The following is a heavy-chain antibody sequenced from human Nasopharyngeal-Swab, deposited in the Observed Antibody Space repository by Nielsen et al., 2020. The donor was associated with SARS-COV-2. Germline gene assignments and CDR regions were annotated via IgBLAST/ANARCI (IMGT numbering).Heavy chain of an antibody. CDR2: ISSSGSTI. J-gene: IGHJ6*02. D-gene: IGHD3-22*01. V-gene: IGHV3-48*03. CDR3: ARMGRDSSGYSYYYYGMDV. Sequence: GGSLRLSCAASGSTFSSYEMNWVRQAPGKGLEWVSYISSSGSTIYYADSVKGRFTISRDNAKNSLYLQMNSLRAEDTAVYYCARMGRDSSGYSYYYYGMDVWGQGTTVTVSS. CDR1: GSTFSSYE.